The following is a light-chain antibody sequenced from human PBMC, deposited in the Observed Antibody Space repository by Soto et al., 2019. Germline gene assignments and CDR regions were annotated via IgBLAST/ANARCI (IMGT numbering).Light chain of an antibody. J-gene: IGKJ5*01. CDR1: QSFDTY. CDR3: QQYATSPTT. CDR2: GTS. V-gene: IGKV3-20*01. Sequence: VLTQSPDTLSVSPGERATVSCRASQSFDTYLAWYQLKPGQAPRLLIFGTSSRVTDTPDRFSGTGSGTDFTLTISRVEPEDFAVYYCQQYATSPTTFGQGARLDNK.